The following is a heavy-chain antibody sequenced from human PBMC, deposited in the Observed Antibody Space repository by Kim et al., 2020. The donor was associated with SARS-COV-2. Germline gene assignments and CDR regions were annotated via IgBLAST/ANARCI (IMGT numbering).Heavy chain of an antibody. CDR3: ARGYYYDSIAPGNWYFVL. D-gene: IGHD3-22*01. V-gene: IGHV4-30-2*01. CDR1: GGSISSGGYS. Sequence: SETLSLTCAVSGGSISSGGYSWSWIRQPPGKGLEWIGYIYHIGRTYYNPSLRSRVTISVDRSKNQFSLKLSSVTTADKSVYYCARGYYYDSIAPGNWYFVLWGRGTLVTVSS. CDR2: IYHIGRT. J-gene: IGHJ2*01.